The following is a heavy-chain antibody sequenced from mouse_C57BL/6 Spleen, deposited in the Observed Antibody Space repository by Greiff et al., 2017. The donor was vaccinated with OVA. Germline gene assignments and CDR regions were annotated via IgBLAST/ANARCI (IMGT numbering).Heavy chain of an antibody. D-gene: IGHD2-4*01. Sequence: VQLQQSGPELVKPGASVKISCTASGYTFTDYYMNWVKQSHGKSLEWIGDINPNNGGTSYNQKFKGKATLTVDKSSSTAYMELRSLTSEDSAVYYCARFDYTYWYFDVWGTGTTVTVSS. V-gene: IGHV1-26*01. CDR1: GYTFTDYY. J-gene: IGHJ1*03. CDR2: INPNNGGT. CDR3: ARFDYTYWYFDV.